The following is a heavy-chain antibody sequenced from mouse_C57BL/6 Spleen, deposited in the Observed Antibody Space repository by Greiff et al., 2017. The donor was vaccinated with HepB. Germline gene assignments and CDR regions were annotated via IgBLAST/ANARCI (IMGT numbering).Heavy chain of an antibody. CDR1: GYAFSSSW. Sequence: VKVVESGPELVKPGASVKISCKASGYAFSSSWMNWVKQRPGKGLEWIGRIYPGDGDTNYNGKFKGKATLTADKSSSTAYMQLSSLTSEDSAVYFCATDSLFAYWGQVTLVTVSA. CDR2: IYPGDGDT. D-gene: IGHD3-2*01. J-gene: IGHJ3*01. V-gene: IGHV1-82*01. CDR3: ATDSLFAY.